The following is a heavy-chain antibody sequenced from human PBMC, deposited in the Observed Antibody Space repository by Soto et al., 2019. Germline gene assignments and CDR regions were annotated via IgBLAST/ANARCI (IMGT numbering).Heavy chain of an antibody. CDR3: ARNSAEEYSSSSAFDY. D-gene: IGHD6-6*01. J-gene: IGHJ4*02. CDR2: IYYSGST. CDR1: GGSISSYY. V-gene: IGHV4-59*01. Sequence: SETLSLTCTVSGGSISSYYWSWIRQPPGKGLEWIGYIYYSGSTNYNPSLKSRVTISVDTSKNQFSLKLSSVTAADTAVYYCARNSAEEYSSSSAFDYWGQGTRVTVSS.